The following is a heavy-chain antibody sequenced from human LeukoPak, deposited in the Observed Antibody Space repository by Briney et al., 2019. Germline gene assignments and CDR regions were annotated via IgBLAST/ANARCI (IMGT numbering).Heavy chain of an antibody. V-gene: IGHV4-61*08. D-gene: IGHD3-10*01. CDR1: GGSISSGGYY. J-gene: IGHJ4*02. CDR3: AKVFGSRGVIFPSPFDY. Sequence: PSQTLSLTCTVSGGSISSGGYYWSWIRQPSGKGLEWIGYIYYSGSTNYNPSLKSRVTISVDTSKNQFSLKLSSVTAADTAVYYCAKVFGSRGVIFPSPFDYWGQGTLVTVSS. CDR2: IYYSGST.